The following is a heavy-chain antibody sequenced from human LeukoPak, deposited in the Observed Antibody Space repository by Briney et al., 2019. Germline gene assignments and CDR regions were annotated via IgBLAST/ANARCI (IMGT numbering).Heavy chain of an antibody. V-gene: IGHV4-59*01. Sequence: PSETLSLTCTVSGGSISGYYWSWIRQPPGKGLEWIGYIYYSGSTNYNPSLKSRVTISVDTSKNQFSLKLSSVTAADTAVYYCARVLKGPAKGIAVAGPFFDYWGQGTLVTVSS. J-gene: IGHJ4*02. CDR1: GGSISGYY. CDR2: IYYSGST. CDR3: ARVLKGPAKGIAVAGPFFDY. D-gene: IGHD6-19*01.